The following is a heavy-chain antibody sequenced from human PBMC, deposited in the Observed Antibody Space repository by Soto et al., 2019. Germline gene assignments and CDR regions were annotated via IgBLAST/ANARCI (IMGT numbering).Heavy chain of an antibody. J-gene: IGHJ4*02. CDR2: IKSKTDGGTT. CDR1: GFTFSNAW. D-gene: IGHD6-13*01. CDR3: STDSRIAAAGPH. Sequence: GGSLRLSCAASGFTFSNAWMSWVRQAPGKGLEWVGRIKSKTDGGTTDYAAPVKGRFTISRDDSKNTLYLQMNSLKTEDTAVYFWSTDSRIAAAGPHWGQGTLVTVSS. V-gene: IGHV3-15*01.